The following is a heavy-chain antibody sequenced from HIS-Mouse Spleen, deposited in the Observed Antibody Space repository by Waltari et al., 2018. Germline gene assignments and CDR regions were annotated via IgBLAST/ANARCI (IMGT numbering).Heavy chain of an antibody. CDR3: AKDKHHAFDY. V-gene: IGHV3-30*18. J-gene: IGHJ4*02. Sequence: QVQLVESGGGVVQLGRSLRPSCAASGVTFGSYGMHWVRQAPGKGLEWVAVISYDGSNKYYADSVKGRFTISRDNSKNTLYLQMNSLRAEDTAVYYCAKDKHHAFDYWGQGTLVTVSS. CDR1: GVTFGSYG. CDR2: ISYDGSNK.